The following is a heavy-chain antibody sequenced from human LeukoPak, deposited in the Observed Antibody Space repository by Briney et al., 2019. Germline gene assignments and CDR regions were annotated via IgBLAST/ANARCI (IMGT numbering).Heavy chain of an antibody. CDR1: GFTFSTYS. J-gene: IGHJ4*02. V-gene: IGHV3-21*01. Sequence: GSLRLSCAASGFTFSTYSMNWVRQAPGKGLEWVSSISAGSGYIYYADSVKGRFTISRDNAKNSLYLQMNSLRAEDTAVYYCARDYYYDSSDYWGQGTLVTVSS. D-gene: IGHD3-22*01. CDR3: ARDYYYDSSDY. CDR2: ISAGSGYI.